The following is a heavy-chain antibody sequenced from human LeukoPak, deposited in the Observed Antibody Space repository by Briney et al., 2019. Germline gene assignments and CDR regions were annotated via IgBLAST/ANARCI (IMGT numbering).Heavy chain of an antibody. V-gene: IGHV4-59*08. CDR1: GGSISNYY. CDR2: IYYSGST. CDR3: ERTTVYGVSYFDY. J-gene: IGHJ4*02. Sequence: PSETLSLTCTVSGGSISNYYCSWIRQPPGKGLGCIGYIYYSGSTNYNPSLKSRVTISVDTSKNQFSLKLSSVTAADTAVYYCERTTVYGVSYFDYWGQGTLVTVSS. D-gene: IGHD4-17*01.